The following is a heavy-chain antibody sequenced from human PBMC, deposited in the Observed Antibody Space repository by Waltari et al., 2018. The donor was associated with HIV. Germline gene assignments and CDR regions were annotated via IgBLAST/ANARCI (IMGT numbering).Heavy chain of an antibody. D-gene: IGHD3-3*01. Sequence: QVQLQESGPGLVKPSETLSLTCTVSGGSISSYYWSWIRQPPGKGLEWIGYIYYSGSTNYNPSLKSRVTRSVDTSKNQFSLKLSSVTAADTAVYYCARLLDFWSGYSSNWFDPWGQGTLVTVSS. CDR3: ARLLDFWSGYSSNWFDP. CDR1: GGSISSYY. V-gene: IGHV4-59*01. J-gene: IGHJ5*02. CDR2: IYYSGST.